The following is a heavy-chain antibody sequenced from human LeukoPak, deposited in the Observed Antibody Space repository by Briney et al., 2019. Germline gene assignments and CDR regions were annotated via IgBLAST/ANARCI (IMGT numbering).Heavy chain of an antibody. CDR3: ARGAFDI. J-gene: IGHJ3*02. CDR2: IYTSGRT. V-gene: IGHV4-4*07. Sequence: SETLSLTCTVSGGSISYYYWNWIRRPAGKGLEWIGRIYTSGRTYYNPSLKSRVTISVDTSKNQFSLKLSSVTAADTAVYYCARGAFDIWGQGTMVTVSS. CDR1: GGSISYYY.